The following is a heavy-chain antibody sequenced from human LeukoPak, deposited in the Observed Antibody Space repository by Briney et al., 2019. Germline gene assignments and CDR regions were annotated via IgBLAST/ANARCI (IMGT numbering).Heavy chain of an antibody. D-gene: IGHD3-16*01. Sequence: TSETLSLTCTVSGGSISSYYWSWIRQPPGKGLERIGYIYYSGSTNYNPSLKSRVTISVDTSKNQFSLKLSSVTAADTAVYYCARHPGGPLDYWGQGTLVTVSS. CDR3: ARHPGGPLDY. V-gene: IGHV4-59*08. J-gene: IGHJ4*02. CDR2: IYYSGST. CDR1: GGSISSYY.